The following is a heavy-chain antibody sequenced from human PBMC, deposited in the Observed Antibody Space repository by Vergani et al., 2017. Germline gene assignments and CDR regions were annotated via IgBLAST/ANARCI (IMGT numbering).Heavy chain of an antibody. J-gene: IGHJ4*02. V-gene: IGHV3-30*18. CDR3: AKDGIAAAGYHMYYFDY. CDR1: GFTFSSYG. CDR2: ISYDGSNK. Sequence: VQLLESGGGVVQPGRSLRLSCAASGFTFSSYGMHWVRQAPGKGLEWVAVISYDGSNKYYADSVKGRFTISRDNSKNTLYLQMNSLRAEDTAVYYCAKDGIAAAGYHMYYFDYWGQGTLVTVSS. D-gene: IGHD6-13*01.